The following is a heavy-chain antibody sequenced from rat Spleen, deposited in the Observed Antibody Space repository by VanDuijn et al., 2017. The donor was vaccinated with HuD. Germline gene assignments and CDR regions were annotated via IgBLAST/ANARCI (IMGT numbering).Heavy chain of an antibody. CDR1: GFTFSDYN. Sequence: EVQLVESGGGLVQPGRSLKFSCAASGFTFSDYNMAWVRQAPKKGLEWVATIIYDGSKTYYRDSVKGRFTISRDNAKSTLYLQMDSLRSEDTATYYCARDYSGSNWFAYWGQGTLVTVSS. J-gene: IGHJ3*01. D-gene: IGHD1-1*01. CDR2: IIYDGSKT. V-gene: IGHV5S10*01. CDR3: ARDYSGSNWFAY.